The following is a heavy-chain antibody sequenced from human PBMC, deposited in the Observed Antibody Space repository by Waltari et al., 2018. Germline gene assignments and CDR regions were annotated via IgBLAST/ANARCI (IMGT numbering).Heavy chain of an antibody. J-gene: IGHJ4*02. CDR3: ARDAYGGGSFFDF. V-gene: IGHV3-33*01. D-gene: IGHD2-15*01. CDR1: GCSFRSYG. Sequence: QVQLVESGGGVVQPGRSLRLSCAASGCSFRSYGMHWVRQAPGKGLEWVAVMWYDGSNEYYADSVKGRFTISRDNSKNTLYLQMNSLRAEDTAVYFCARDAYGGGSFFDFWGQGILVTVSS. CDR2: MWYDGSNE.